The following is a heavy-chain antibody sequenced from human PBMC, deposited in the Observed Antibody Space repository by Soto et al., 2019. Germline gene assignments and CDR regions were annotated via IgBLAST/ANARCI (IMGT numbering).Heavy chain of an antibody. D-gene: IGHD2-21*01. CDR3: TTNPLDVDIAFDI. Sequence: EVQLVESGGGLVKPGGSLRLSCAASGFTFSNAWMNWVRQAPGKGLEWVGRIKSKTDGGTTDYAAPVKGRFTISRDDSKNTLYLQMTSLKTEDTAVYYCTTNPLDVDIAFDIWGQGTMVTVSS. J-gene: IGHJ3*02. CDR2: IKSKTDGGTT. CDR1: GFTFSNAW. V-gene: IGHV3-15*07.